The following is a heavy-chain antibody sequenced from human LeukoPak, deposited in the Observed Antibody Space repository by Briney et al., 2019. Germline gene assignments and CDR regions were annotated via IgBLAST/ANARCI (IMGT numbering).Heavy chain of an antibody. V-gene: IGHV4-38-2*02. CDR3: ARDYGGNPYYFDH. CDR1: NYSISSGYY. Sequence: SETLSLTCTVSNYSISSGYYWGWIRPSPGKGLEWIGSIYHGGSTYYNPSLRSRVIVSVDTSKNHFSLRMRSVTAADTAVYYCARDYGGNPYYFDHWGQGTLVTVSS. J-gene: IGHJ4*02. D-gene: IGHD4-23*01. CDR2: IYHGGST.